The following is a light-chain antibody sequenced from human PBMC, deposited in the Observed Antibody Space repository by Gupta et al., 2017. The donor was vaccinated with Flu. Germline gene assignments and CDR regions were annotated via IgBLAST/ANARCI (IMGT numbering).Light chain of an antibody. J-gene: IGLJ3*02. V-gene: IGLV2-23*01. CDR1: SSDVGSYNL. CDR3: CSYVGSSTWV. CDR2: EGS. Sequence: SITISCTGSSSDVGSYNLVSWYQQHPGKAPKFMIYEGSKRPSGVSNRFSGSKSGNTASLTISGLQAEDEADYYCCSYVGSSTWVFGGGTKLTVL.